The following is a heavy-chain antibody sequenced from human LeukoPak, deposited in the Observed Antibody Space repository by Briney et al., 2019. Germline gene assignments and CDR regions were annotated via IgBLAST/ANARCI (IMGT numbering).Heavy chain of an antibody. J-gene: IGHJ3*02. Sequence: GGSLRLSCAASGFTFDDYGMSWVRQAPGKGLEWVSGINWNGGSTVYADSVKGRFTISRDNAKNSLYLQMNSLRAEDTALYYCARDTSATGGIGAFDIWGQGTMVTVSS. CDR1: GFTFDDYG. V-gene: IGHV3-20*04. CDR3: ARDTSATGGIGAFDI. CDR2: INWNGGST. D-gene: IGHD3-16*01.